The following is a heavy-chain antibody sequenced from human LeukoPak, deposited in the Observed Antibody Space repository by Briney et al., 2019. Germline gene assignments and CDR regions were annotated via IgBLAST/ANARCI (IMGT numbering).Heavy chain of an antibody. D-gene: IGHD3-10*01. CDR3: ARDGLPGGYYYYYMDV. CDR1: GFTFSSYS. Sequence: PGGSLRLSCAASGFTFSSYSMNWVRQAPGKGLEWVSSISSSSSYIYYADSVKGRFTISRDNAKNSLYLQMNSLRAEDTAVYYCARDGLPGGYYYYYMDVWGKGTTVTVSS. CDR2: ISSSSSYI. J-gene: IGHJ6*03. V-gene: IGHV3-21*01.